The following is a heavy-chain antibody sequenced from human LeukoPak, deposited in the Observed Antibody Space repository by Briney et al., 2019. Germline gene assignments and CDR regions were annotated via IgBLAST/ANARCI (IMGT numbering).Heavy chain of an antibody. CDR3: AKAICRGGDCYNFDY. V-gene: IGHV3-23*01. CDR1: GFTFSSYA. D-gene: IGHD2-21*02. J-gene: IGHJ4*02. CDR2: ISGSGGST. Sequence: PGGSLRLSXAASGFTFSSYAMSWVRQAPGKGLEWVSAISGSGGSTYYADSVKGRFTISKDNSKNTLYLQMNSLRAEDTAVYYCAKAICRGGDCYNFDYWGQGTLVTVSS.